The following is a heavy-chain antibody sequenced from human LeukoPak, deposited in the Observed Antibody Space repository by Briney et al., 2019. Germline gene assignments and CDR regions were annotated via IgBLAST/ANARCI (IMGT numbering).Heavy chain of an antibody. Sequence: SETLSLTCTVSGGSISSYYWSWIRQPAGKGLEWIGRIYTSGSTNYNPSLKSRVTMSEDTSKNQFSLKLSSVTAADTAVYYCASSGYSSGWYGHYFDYWGQGTLVTVSS. CDR1: GGSISSYY. D-gene: IGHD6-19*01. CDR2: IYTSGST. J-gene: IGHJ4*02. CDR3: ASSGYSSGWYGHYFDY. V-gene: IGHV4-4*07.